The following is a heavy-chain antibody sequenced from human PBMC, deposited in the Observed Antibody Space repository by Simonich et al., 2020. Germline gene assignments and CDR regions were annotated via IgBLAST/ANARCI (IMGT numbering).Heavy chain of an antibody. CDR2: ISSSRSTI. Sequence: EVQLVESGGGLVQPGGSLRLSCAASGFTFSSYSMNWVRQAPGKGLDWVSYISSSRSTIYYADSVKGRFTISRDNAKNSLYLQMNSLRAEDTAVYYCARNSSYYAFDIWGQGTMVTVSS. J-gene: IGHJ3*02. CDR3: ARNSSYYAFDI. V-gene: IGHV3-48*01. CDR1: GFTFSSYS. D-gene: IGHD5-12*01.